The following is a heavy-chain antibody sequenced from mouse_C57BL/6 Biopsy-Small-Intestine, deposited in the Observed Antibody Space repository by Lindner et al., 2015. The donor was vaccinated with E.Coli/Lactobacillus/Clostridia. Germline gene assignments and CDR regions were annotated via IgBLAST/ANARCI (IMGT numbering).Heavy chain of an antibody. CDR3: AREYYDGSSYFDC. V-gene: IGHV1-39*01. Sequence: VQLQESGAELVKPGASVKISCKASGYSFTAYNMNWVKQSHGKSLEWIGNINPYYGSTNYNQKFKGEATLTVDKSSSTAYMQLNSLTSEDSAVYYCAREYYDGSSYFDCWGQGTTLTVSS. CDR2: INPYYGST. D-gene: IGHD1-1*01. J-gene: IGHJ2*01. CDR1: GYSFTAYN.